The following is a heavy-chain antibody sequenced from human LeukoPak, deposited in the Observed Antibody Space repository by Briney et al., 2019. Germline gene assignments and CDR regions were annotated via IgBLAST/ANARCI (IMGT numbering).Heavy chain of an antibody. CDR2: IKPDGYEK. Sequence: GGSLRLSCVASGFTFSDFWMSWVRQAPGKGPEWVANIKPDGYEKYYVDSVKGRFTISRDNTRNLLYLQMNSLRAGDTAVYYCTKGHYDDSAWDQGTLVTVSS. CDR1: GFTFSDFW. CDR3: TKGHYDDSA. J-gene: IGHJ5*02. V-gene: IGHV3-7*01. D-gene: IGHD4-17*01.